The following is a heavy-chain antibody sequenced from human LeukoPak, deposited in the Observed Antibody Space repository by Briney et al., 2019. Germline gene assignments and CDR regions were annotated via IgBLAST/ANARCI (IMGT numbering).Heavy chain of an antibody. V-gene: IGHV3-30*04. CDR2: ISYGGSNK. D-gene: IGHD5-24*01. CDR3: ASSRRRWLQSVY. Sequence: LTGGSLRLSCAASGFTFSSYAMHWVRQAPGKGLEWVAVISYGGSNKYYADSVKGRFTISRDNSKNTLYLQMNSLRAEDTAVYYCASSRRRWLQSVYWGQGTLVTVSS. CDR1: GFTFSSYA. J-gene: IGHJ4*02.